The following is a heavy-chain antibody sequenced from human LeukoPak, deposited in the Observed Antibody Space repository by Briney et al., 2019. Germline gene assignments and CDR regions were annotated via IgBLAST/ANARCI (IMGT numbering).Heavy chain of an antibody. D-gene: IGHD3-3*01. CDR1: GYSFTSYW. J-gene: IGHJ3*02. CDR3: ASRETITIFGGTAAFDI. Sequence: GESLKISCKGSGYSFTSYWIGWVRQMPGKGLEWVAIIYPGDSDTRYSPSFQGQVTISADKSISTAYLQWSSLKASDTAMYYCASRETITIFGGTAAFDILGQGTMVTVSS. V-gene: IGHV5-51*01. CDR2: IYPGDSDT.